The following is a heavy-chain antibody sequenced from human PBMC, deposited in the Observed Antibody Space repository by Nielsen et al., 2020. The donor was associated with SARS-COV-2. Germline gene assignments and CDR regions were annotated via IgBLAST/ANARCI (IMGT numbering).Heavy chain of an antibody. J-gene: IGHJ5*02. Sequence: GESLKISCAASGFTFSSYSMNWVRQAPGKGLEWVSYISSSSSTIYYADSVKGRFTISRDHAKNSLYLQMNSLRAEDTAVYYCARDGDIETYYDYVWGSYRYTGWFDPWGQGTLVTVSS. CDR3: ARDGDIETYYDYVWGSYRYTGWFDP. CDR2: ISSSSSTI. CDR1: GFTFSSYS. V-gene: IGHV3-48*01. D-gene: IGHD3-16*02.